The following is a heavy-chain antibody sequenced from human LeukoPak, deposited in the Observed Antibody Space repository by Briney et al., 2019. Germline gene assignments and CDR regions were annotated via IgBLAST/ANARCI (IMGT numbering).Heavy chain of an antibody. J-gene: IGHJ4*02. CDR1: GGSISSSSYY. Sequence: SETLSLTCTVSGGSISSSSYYWGWIRQPPGKGLEWIGSIYYSGSTYYNPSLKSRVTISVDTSKNQFSLKLSSVTAADTAVYYCARVMGGIGLSFDYWGQGTLVTVSS. CDR3: ARVMGGIGLSFDY. D-gene: IGHD3-16*01. V-gene: IGHV4-39*07. CDR2: IYYSGST.